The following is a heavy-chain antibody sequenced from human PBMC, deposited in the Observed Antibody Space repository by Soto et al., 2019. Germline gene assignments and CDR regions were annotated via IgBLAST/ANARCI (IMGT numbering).Heavy chain of an antibody. V-gene: IGHV1-2*02. J-gene: IGHJ5*02. CDR1: GYTFTDYH. CDR2: INTNNGGA. CDR3: AREVGSYSLLPSDNWFGA. D-gene: IGHD1-26*01. Sequence: QLQLVQAEAEVKKPGASVKVSCKASGYTFTDYHIHWVRQAPGHGLEFMGWINTNNGGAGSAQQFQGMVTVTRDTSISPVYMELSNLRSADTAIYYCAREVGSYSLLPSDNWFGAWGQGALITVSS.